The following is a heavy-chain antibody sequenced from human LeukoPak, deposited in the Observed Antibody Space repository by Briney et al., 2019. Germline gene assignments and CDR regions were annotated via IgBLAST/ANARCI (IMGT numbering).Heavy chain of an antibody. Sequence: GESLKISCKGSGYTFTSYWIGWVRQMSGKGLEWMGIIYPGDSDTRYSPSFQGQVTISADKSISTAYLQWSSLKASDTAMYYCARRSKARHYYGSGSSPNAFDIWGQGTMVTVSS. V-gene: IGHV5-51*01. CDR2: IYPGDSDT. D-gene: IGHD3-10*01. CDR3: ARRSKARHYYGSGSSPNAFDI. J-gene: IGHJ3*02. CDR1: GYTFTSYW.